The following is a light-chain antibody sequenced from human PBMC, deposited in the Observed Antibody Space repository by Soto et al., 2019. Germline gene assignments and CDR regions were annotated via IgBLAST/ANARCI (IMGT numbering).Light chain of an antibody. CDR1: SSNIGSNT. Sequence: QSALTQPPSASGTPWQRVTISCSGSSSNIGSNTVNWYQQLPGTAPKLLIYSNNQRPSGVPDRFSGSKSGTSASLAISGLQSEDEADYYCAAWDDSLKGYYVFGTGTKVTVL. CDR2: SNN. J-gene: IGLJ1*01. CDR3: AAWDDSLKGYYV. V-gene: IGLV1-44*01.